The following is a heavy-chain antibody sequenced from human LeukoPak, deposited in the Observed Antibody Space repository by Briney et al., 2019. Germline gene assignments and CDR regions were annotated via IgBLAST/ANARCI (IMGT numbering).Heavy chain of an antibody. CDR3: ASRSGSYYISDY. J-gene: IGHJ4*02. CDR1: GFTFGSYA. D-gene: IGHD1-26*01. V-gene: IGHV3-30-3*01. CDR2: ISYDGSNK. Sequence: GGSLRLSCAASGFTFGSYAMHWVRQAPGKGLEWVAVISYDGSNKYYADSVKGRFTISRDNSKNTLYLQMNSLRAEDTAVYYCASRSGSYYISDYWGQGTLVTVSS.